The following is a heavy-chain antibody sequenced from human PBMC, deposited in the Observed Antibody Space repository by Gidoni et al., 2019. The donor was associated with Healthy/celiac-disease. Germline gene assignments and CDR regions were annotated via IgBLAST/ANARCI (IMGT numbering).Heavy chain of an antibody. J-gene: IGHJ4*02. CDR3: TTGGYYDSSGYFRDN. CDR1: VFPFSNAW. D-gene: IGHD3-22*01. CDR2: IKSKTDGGTT. Sequence: EVQLVESGGGLVKPGGSLRLSCAASVFPFSNAWMNWVRQAPGKGLEWVGRIKSKTDGGTTDYAAPVKGRFTISRDDSKNTLYLQMNSLKTEDTAVYYCTTGGYYDSSGYFRDNWGQGTLVTVSS. V-gene: IGHV3-15*07.